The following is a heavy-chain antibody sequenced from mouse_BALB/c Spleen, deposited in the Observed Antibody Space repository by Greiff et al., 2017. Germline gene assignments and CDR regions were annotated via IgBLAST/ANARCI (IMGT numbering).Heavy chain of an antibody. V-gene: IGHV14-3*02. CDR1: GFNIKDTY. D-gene: IGHD2-3*01. CDR2: IDPANGNT. J-gene: IGHJ1*01. Sequence: VQLKQSGAELVKPGASVKLSCTASGFNIKDTYMHWVKQRPEQGLEWIGRIDPANGNTKYDPKFQGKATITADTSSNTAYLQLSSLTSEDTAVYYCARSGWPHWYFDVWGAGTTVTVSS. CDR3: ARSGWPHWYFDV.